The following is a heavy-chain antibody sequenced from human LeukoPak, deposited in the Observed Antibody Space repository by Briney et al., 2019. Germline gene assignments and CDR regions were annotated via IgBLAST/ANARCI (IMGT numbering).Heavy chain of an antibody. CDR3: AAGIAGSGVPNFDY. Sequence: SETLSLTCTVSGGSISSYYWSWIRQPAGKGLEWIGRIYTSGSTTYNPSLKSRVTMSVDTSKNQFSLKLSSVTAADTALYYCAAGIAGSGVPNFDYWGQGTLVTVSS. D-gene: IGHD3-10*01. J-gene: IGHJ4*02. CDR1: GGSISSYY. V-gene: IGHV4-4*07. CDR2: IYTSGST.